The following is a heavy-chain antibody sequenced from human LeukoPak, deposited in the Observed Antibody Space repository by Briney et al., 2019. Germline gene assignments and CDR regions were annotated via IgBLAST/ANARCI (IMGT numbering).Heavy chain of an antibody. CDR3: TRDYGGGGYYYYMDV. CDR1: GGSISSYY. D-gene: IGHD3-16*01. Sequence: SETLSLTCAVYGGSISSYYWSWIRQPAGKGLEWIGRIYSSGIINYNPSLKSRVTMSVDTSKNQFSLKLSSVTAADTAVYYCTRDYGGGGYYYYMDVWGKGTTVTISS. V-gene: IGHV4-4*07. CDR2: IYSSGII. J-gene: IGHJ6*03.